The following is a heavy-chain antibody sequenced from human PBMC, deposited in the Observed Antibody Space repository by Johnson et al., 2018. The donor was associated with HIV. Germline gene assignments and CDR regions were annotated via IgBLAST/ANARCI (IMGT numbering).Heavy chain of an antibody. V-gene: IGHV3-33*08. CDR1: GFTFSSYG. CDR3: ARVASGAFDI. CDR2: IWYDGSNK. J-gene: IGHJ3*02. D-gene: IGHD3-3*01. Sequence: QVQLVESGGGVVQPGRSLRLSCAASGFTFSSYGMYWVRQAPGKGLEWVATIWYDGSNKYNVDSVKGRVTMPRDNSKKTLYLQMTSLRAEDTAVYYCARVASGAFDIWGQGKMVTVAS.